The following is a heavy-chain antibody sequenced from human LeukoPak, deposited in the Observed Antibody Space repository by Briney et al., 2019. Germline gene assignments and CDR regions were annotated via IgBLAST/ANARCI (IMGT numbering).Heavy chain of an antibody. CDR2: IKQDGNEK. D-gene: IGHD4/OR15-4a*01. CDR3: ARDTLGEGEDANYAVYYFDY. Sequence: PGGSLRLSCAASGFRFNTFWMSWVRQAPGKGLEWVANIKQDGNEKYYADSVKDRFTISRDNGKNSLDLQMNSLRADDTTFYYCARDTLGEGEDANYAVYYFDYWGQGTVVTVSS. CDR1: GFRFNTFW. V-gene: IGHV3-7*01. J-gene: IGHJ4*02.